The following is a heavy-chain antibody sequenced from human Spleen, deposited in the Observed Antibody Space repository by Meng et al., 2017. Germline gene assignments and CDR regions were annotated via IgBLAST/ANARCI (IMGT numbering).Heavy chain of an antibody. V-gene: IGHV1-2*02. D-gene: IGHD3-9*01. CDR3: ARVRRYFDWLLPPTIYGMDV. CDR1: GYTFTGYY. Sequence: ASVKVSCKASGYTFTGYYIHWVRQAPGQGLEWMGWINPNSGGTNHAPKFQGRVTMTTEISTSTAFMELRSLRSDDTAVYYCARVRRYFDWLLPPTIYGMDVWGQGTTVTVSS. J-gene: IGHJ6*02. CDR2: INPNSGGT.